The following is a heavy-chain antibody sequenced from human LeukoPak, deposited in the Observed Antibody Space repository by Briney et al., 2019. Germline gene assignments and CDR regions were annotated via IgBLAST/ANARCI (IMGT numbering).Heavy chain of an antibody. CDR2: IYPGDSDT. CDR1: GYSFISYW. CDR3: ARLFAYSGYEGYCSGGSCYGFDY. D-gene: IGHD2-15*01. V-gene: IGHV5-51*01. J-gene: IGHJ4*02. Sequence: GESLKISCKGSGYSFISYWIGWVRQMPGKGLEWMGIIYPGDSDTRYSPSFQGQATISADKSISTAYLQWSSLKASDTAMYYCARLFAYSGYEGYCSGGSCYGFDYWGQGTLVTVSS.